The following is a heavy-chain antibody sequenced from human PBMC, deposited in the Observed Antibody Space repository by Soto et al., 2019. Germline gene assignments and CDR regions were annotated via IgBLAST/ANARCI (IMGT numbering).Heavy chain of an antibody. CDR1: GFTFSSYA. Sequence: GGSLRLSCAASGFTFSSYAMSWVRQAPGKGLEWVSAISGSGGSTYYADSVKGRFTISRDNSKNTLYLQMNSLRAEDTAVYYCAKDMGYCSSTSCYAPSNPTYYYYYYMDVWGKGTTVTVSS. D-gene: IGHD2-2*01. CDR3: AKDMGYCSSTSCYAPSNPTYYYYYYMDV. J-gene: IGHJ6*03. CDR2: ISGSGGST. V-gene: IGHV3-23*01.